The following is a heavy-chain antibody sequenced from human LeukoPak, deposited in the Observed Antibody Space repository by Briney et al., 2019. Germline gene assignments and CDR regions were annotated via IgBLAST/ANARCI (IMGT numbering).Heavy chain of an antibody. CDR2: INPNSGGT. Sequence: ASVKVSCKASGYTFTGYYMHWVRQAPGQGLEWMGWINPNSGGTNYAQKLQGRVTMTTETSTSTAYMELRSLRSDDTAVYYCARHRLHRLYYDSSGFYHDACDIWGQGTMVTVSS. V-gene: IGHV1-2*02. CDR1: GYTFTGYY. J-gene: IGHJ3*02. CDR3: ARHRLHRLYYDSSGFYHDACDI. D-gene: IGHD3-22*01.